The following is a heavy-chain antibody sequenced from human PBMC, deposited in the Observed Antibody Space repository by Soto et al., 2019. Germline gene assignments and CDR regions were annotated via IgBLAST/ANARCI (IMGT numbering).Heavy chain of an antibody. D-gene: IGHD6-19*01. J-gene: IGHJ4*02. Sequence: EVQLVESGGGSVQPGGSLRLSCAASGFSLSRYWMHWVRQVPVKGLVWVSRIQSDGSSTNYADSVKGRFTISKDNSKNTLYLQMDSLIVEDTAVYYCAREKAVAGTTFDYWGQGTLVTVSS. CDR1: GFSLSRYW. CDR3: AREKAVAGTTFDY. CDR2: IQSDGSST. V-gene: IGHV3-74*01.